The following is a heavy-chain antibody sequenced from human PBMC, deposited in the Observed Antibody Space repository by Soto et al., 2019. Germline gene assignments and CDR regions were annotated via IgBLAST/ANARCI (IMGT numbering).Heavy chain of an antibody. CDR2: IIPILGIA. V-gene: IGHV1-69*02. CDR1: GGTFSSYT. D-gene: IGHD3-10*01. Sequence: QVQLVQSGAAVKKPGSSVKVSCKASGGTFSSYTISWVRQAPGQGLEWMGRIIPILGIANYAQKFQGRVTITADKSTSTAYFELVSMIAEEAGVYYLAREKGLVYYCSGSPPLDDCCGMDVWGQGTTVTVSS. J-gene: IGHJ6*02. CDR3: AREKGLVYYCSGSPPLDDCCGMDV.